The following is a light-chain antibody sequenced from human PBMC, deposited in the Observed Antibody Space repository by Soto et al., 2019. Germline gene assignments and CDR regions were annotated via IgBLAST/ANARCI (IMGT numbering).Light chain of an antibody. Sequence: EIVMTQSPAILSVSPGERATLSCRASQSVRSKLAWYQEKPGQGPRLLIYGASTRAPGVPARFSGSGSGTEFTLTINSLQSEDFAVYYCQQHNDWPPWTFGQGTKVEMK. V-gene: IGKV3-15*01. CDR2: GAS. CDR3: QQHNDWPPWT. J-gene: IGKJ1*01. CDR1: QSVRSK.